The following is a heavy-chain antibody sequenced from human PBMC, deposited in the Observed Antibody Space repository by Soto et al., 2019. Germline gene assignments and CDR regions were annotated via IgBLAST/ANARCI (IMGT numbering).Heavy chain of an antibody. J-gene: IGHJ6*04. D-gene: IGHD3-10*01. CDR2: IYWDDDK. V-gene: IGHV2-5*02. Sequence: QITLKESGPTLVKPTQTLTLTCTFSGFSLSTSGVGVGWIRQPPGKALEWLALIYWDDDKRYSPSLKSRLTITTDNSNNQVVLTMTNMDPVDTATYYCPPRSGQYGMDVWGKGTTVTVSS. CDR1: GFSLSTSGVG. CDR3: PPRSGQYGMDV.